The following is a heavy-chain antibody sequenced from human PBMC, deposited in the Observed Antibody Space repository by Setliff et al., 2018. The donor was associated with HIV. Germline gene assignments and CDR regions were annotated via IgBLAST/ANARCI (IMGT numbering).Heavy chain of an antibody. Sequence: GASVKVSCKASGYTFIGHYMHWVRQAPGQGLEWMGRINPNNGGTQYAQKFQGRVTMTRDTSISTAYMELISLRNDDTALYYCARIGYRAVQGDAFDLWGQGTMVTVSS. CDR3: ARIGYRAVQGDAFDL. V-gene: IGHV1-2*06. CDR1: GYTFIGHY. CDR2: INPNNGGT. J-gene: IGHJ3*01. D-gene: IGHD3-16*02.